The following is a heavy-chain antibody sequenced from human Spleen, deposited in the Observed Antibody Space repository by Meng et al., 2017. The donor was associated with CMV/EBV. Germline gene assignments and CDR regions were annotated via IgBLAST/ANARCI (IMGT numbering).Heavy chain of an antibody. J-gene: IGHJ4*02. CDR3: ARAQYDILAGYSDYFDY. Sequence: ASVNVSCQASRYSFTDYYVNWVRQAPGQGLEWVGSINPKNGGKHYAQKFQGRVTLTRYTAIITAYMELSSLGSDDTAVYYCARAQYDILAGYSDYFDYWGQGTLVTVSS. D-gene: IGHD3-9*01. CDR1: RYSFTDYY. CDR2: INPKNGGK. V-gene: IGHV1-2*02.